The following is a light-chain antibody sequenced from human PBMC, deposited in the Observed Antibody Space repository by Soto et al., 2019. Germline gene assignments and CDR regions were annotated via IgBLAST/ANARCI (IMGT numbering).Light chain of an antibody. CDR1: QNIGTY. J-gene: IGKJ2*01. Sequence: DIQMTQSPSSLSASAGDRVTITCRASQNIGTYINWFQEKPGKAPKLLIYAASTLQSGVPFRFSGSGSGTDFTLSISSLQPEDFATYYCQQSYSTPYTFGQGTKLGIK. CDR2: AAS. V-gene: IGKV1-39*01. CDR3: QQSYSTPYT.